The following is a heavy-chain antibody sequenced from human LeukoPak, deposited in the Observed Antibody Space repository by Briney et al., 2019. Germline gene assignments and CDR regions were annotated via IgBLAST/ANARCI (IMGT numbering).Heavy chain of an antibody. CDR2: IKQDGGQI. V-gene: IGHV3-7*01. CDR1: EFTFSSYW. D-gene: IGHD1/OR15-1a*01. Sequence: GGSLRLSCAASEFTFSSYWMSWVRQAPGKGLEWVANIKQDGGQIYYLESVKGRFTVSRDNAKNSLYLQMNSLRAEDTAVYYCARLGAQQILGYWGQGTLVTVSS. J-gene: IGHJ4*02. CDR3: ARLGAQQILGY.